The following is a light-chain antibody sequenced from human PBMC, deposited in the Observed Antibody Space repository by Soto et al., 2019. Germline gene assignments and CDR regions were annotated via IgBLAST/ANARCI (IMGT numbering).Light chain of an antibody. CDR3: QQSYSTPFI. Sequence: DIQMTQSPSSLSASVGDRVTISCRASQSISNHLNWYQHKPWKAPKVLIYAASSLQGGVPSRFSGSGSGTDITLTINSLQPEDFETYYCQQSYSTPFIFGPGTKVDIK. J-gene: IGKJ3*01. V-gene: IGKV1-39*01. CDR2: AAS. CDR1: QSISNH.